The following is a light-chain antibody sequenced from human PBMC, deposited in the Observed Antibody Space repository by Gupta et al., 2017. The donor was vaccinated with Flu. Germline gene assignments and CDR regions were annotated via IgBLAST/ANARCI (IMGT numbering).Light chain of an antibody. CDR2: AAY. Sequence: DIQMTHAPSRLSAFVRNRVTVTCRASQSITPHLNWYQQKPGKAPKLLIYAAYHLQIGVPSRFTGGGSGTHFTLTISSLQPEDFASYYCQQSHSSPWTFGQGTKVEI. V-gene: IGKV1-39*01. CDR3: QQSHSSPWT. J-gene: IGKJ1*01. CDR1: QSITPH.